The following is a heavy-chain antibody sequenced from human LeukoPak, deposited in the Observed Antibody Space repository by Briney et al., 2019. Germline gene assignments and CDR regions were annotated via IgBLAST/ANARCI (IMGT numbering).Heavy chain of an antibody. V-gene: IGHV1-69*04. CDR3: ARDDQIVVVPAAMGSPFDP. D-gene: IGHD2-2*01. CDR1: GDTFSSYA. J-gene: IGHJ5*02. CDR2: IIPILGIA. Sequence: ASVKVSCKASGDTFSSYAISWVRQAPGQGLEWMGRIIPILGIANYAQKFQGRVTITADKSTSTAYMELSSLRSEDTAVYYCARDDQIVVVPAAMGSPFDPWGQGTLVTVSS.